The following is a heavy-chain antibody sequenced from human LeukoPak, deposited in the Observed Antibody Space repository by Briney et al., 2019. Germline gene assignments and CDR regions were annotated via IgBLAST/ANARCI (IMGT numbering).Heavy chain of an antibody. CDR3: ARELHGDYGDY. V-gene: IGHV3-21*01. J-gene: IGHJ4*02. CDR2: ISSSSSYI. D-gene: IGHD4-17*01. CDR1: GFTLSIYS. Sequence: GGSLRLSCAASGFTLSIYSMNWVRQAPGKGLEWVSSISSSSSYIYYADSVKGRFTISRDNAKNSLYLQMNSLRVEDTAMYYCARELHGDYGDYWGQGTLVTVSS.